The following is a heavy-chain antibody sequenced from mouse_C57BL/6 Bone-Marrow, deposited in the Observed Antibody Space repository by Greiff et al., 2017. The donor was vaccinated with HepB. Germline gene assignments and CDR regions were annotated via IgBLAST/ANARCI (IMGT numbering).Heavy chain of an antibody. D-gene: IGHD2-5*01. V-gene: IGHV1-76*01. CDR1: GYTFTDYY. Sequence: QVQLKESGAELVRPGASVKLSCKASGYTFTDYYINWVKQRPGQGLEWIARIYPGSGNTYYNEKFKGKATLTAEKSSSTAYMQLSSLTSEDSAVYFCAREDYSNYNWYFDVWGTGTTVTVSS. CDR2: IYPGSGNT. CDR3: AREDYSNYNWYFDV. J-gene: IGHJ1*03.